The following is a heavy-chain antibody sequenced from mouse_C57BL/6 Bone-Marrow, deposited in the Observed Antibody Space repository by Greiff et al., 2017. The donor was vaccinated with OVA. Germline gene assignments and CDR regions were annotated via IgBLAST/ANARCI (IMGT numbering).Heavy chain of an antibody. J-gene: IGHJ4*01. V-gene: IGHV10-1*01. CDR2: IRSKSNNYAT. Sequence: EVKLVESGGGLVQPKGSLKLSCAASGFSFNTYAMNWVRQAPGKGLEWVARIRSKSNNYATYYADSVKDRFTISRDDSESMLYLQMINLKTEDTAMYYCGSSYNYYAMDYWGQGTSVTVSS. D-gene: IGHD1-1*01. CDR3: GSSYNYYAMDY. CDR1: GFSFNTYA.